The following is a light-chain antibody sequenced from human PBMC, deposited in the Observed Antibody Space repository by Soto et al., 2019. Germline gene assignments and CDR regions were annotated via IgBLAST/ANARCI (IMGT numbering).Light chain of an antibody. CDR2: AAS. V-gene: IGKV1-12*01. J-gene: IGKJ1*01. CDR1: QGISSR. CDR3: QQANNFPWT. Sequence: DIPMTQSPSSVSAPVGDRVTITCRASQGISSRVAWYHQKPGTPPKLLIYAASTLQSGVPSRFSGSGSGTDFTLTISSLQPEDFATYYCQQANNFPWTFGQGTKVAIK.